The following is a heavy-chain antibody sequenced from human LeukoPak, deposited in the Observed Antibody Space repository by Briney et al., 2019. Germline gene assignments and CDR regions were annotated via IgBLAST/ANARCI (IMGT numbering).Heavy chain of an antibody. D-gene: IGHD1-26*01. CDR1: GFTFDDYA. J-gene: IGHJ4*02. CDR2: ISWNSGSI. CDR3: AKDKERYLDY. Sequence: PGGSLRLSCAASGFTFDDYAMHWVRQAPGKGMEGVSGISWNSGSIGYADSVKGRFTISRDNAKNSLYLQMNSLRAEDTALYYCAKDKERYLDYWGQGTLVTVSS. V-gene: IGHV3-9*01.